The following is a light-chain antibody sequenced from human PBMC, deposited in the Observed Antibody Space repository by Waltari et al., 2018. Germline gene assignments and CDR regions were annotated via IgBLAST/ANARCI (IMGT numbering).Light chain of an antibody. CDR3: QQSYS. V-gene: IGKV1-39*01. CDR1: QSSSDY. J-gene: IGKJ5*01. Sequence: DIQMTQSPSSLSASVGDRVTITCRASQSSSDYLNWYQQKPGKAPKLLIYAASTLQSGVSSRFSGSGSGTDFALTISSLQPEDFATYYDQQSYSFGQGTRLEIK. CDR2: AAS.